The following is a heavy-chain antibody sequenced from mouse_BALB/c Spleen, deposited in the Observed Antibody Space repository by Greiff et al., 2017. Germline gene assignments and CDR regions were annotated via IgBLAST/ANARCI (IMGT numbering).Heavy chain of an antibody. Sequence: EVQLQQSGPELVKPGASVKISCKASGYTFTDYNMHWVKQSHGKSLEWIGYIYPYNGGTGYNQKFKSKATLTVDNSSSTAYMELRSLTSEDSAVYYCARNYYDYDGFAYWGQGTLVTVSA. D-gene: IGHD2-4*01. CDR3: ARNYYDYDGFAY. J-gene: IGHJ3*01. V-gene: IGHV1S29*02. CDR1: GYTFTDYN. CDR2: IYPYNGGT.